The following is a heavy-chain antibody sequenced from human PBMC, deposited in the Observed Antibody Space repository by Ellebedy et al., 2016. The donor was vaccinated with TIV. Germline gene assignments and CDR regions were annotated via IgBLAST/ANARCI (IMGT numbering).Heavy chain of an antibody. CDR1: GYTFTSYF. Sequence: ASVKVSCKASGYTFTSYFLYWVRQAPGQGLEWMGMINPASGNSNYAQKFQGRVAMTRDTSTNTVYMELSSLRSEDTAVYYCGRGDNYYYDSSGYYYNYWGQGTLVTVSS. D-gene: IGHD3-22*01. J-gene: IGHJ4*02. CDR2: INPASGNS. CDR3: GRGDNYYYDSSGYYYNY. V-gene: IGHV1-46*01.